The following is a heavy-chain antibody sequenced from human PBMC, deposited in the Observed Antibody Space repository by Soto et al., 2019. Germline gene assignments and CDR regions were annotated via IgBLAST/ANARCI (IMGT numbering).Heavy chain of an antibody. CDR2: ISATADNT. V-gene: IGHV3-23*01. D-gene: IGHD3-16*01. CDR3: AKVRDSYASFDY. CDR1: GFTFRSSD. Sequence: GGSLRLSCAASGFTFRSSDMSWVRQAPGKGLEWVSFISATADNTYYADSVKGRLTISRDNSKNTLFLQMNSLRAEDTALYYYAKVRDSYASFDYWGQGALVTVSS. J-gene: IGHJ4*02.